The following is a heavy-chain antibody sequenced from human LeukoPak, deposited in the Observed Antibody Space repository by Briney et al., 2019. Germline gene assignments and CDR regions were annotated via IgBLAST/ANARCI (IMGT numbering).Heavy chain of an antibody. CDR2: MNPNSGNT. V-gene: IGHV1-8*01. J-gene: IGHJ6*02. CDR3: ARGGIAAAGEYMDV. D-gene: IGHD6-13*01. Sequence: GASVKVSCKASGYTFTSYDINWVRQATGQGLEWMGWMNPNSGNTGYAQKFQGRVTMTRNTSISTAYMELSSLRSEDTAVHYCARGGIAAAGEYMDVWGQGTTVTVSS. CDR1: GYTFTSYD.